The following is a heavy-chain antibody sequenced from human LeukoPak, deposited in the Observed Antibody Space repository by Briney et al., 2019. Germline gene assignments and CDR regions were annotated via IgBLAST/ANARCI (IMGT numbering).Heavy chain of an antibody. Sequence: ASVKVSCKASGYTFTSYGISWVRQAPGQGLEWMGWISAYNGNTNYAQKLQGRVTMTTDTSTSTAYMDLSRLRSDDTAVYYCARGVTARGFYYYMDVWGKGTTLTISS. D-gene: IGHD2-21*02. V-gene: IGHV1-18*01. CDR1: GYTFTSYG. CDR2: ISAYNGNT. CDR3: ARGVTARGFYYYMDV. J-gene: IGHJ6*03.